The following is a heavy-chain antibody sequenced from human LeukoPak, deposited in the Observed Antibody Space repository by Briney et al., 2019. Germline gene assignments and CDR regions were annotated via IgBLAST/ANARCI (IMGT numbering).Heavy chain of an antibody. CDR3: ARGAVNRHNWNDDNYYYYYMDV. D-gene: IGHD1-1*01. CDR1: GYIFTNYH. CDR2: INPSGGST. J-gene: IGHJ6*03. Sequence: ASVKVSCKASGYIFTNYHMHWVRQAPGQGLEWMGIINPSGGSTNYAQKFQGRVTVTRDMSTSTAYMELRSLRSDDTAVYYCARGAVNRHNWNDDNYYYYYMDVWGKGTTVIISS. V-gene: IGHV1-46*01.